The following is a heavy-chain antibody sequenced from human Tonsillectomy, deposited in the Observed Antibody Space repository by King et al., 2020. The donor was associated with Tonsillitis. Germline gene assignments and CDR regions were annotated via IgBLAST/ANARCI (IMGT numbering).Heavy chain of an antibody. CDR1: GFTFSSYA. Sequence: DVQLVESGGGLVQPGGSLRLSCAASGFTFSSYAMSWVRQAPGKGLEWVSAISGSGGSTYYADSVKGRFTIYRDNSKNTLYLQMNSLRAEDTAVYYCAKEPGYSSGWYGWFDPWGLGTLVTVSS. CDR3: AKEPGYSSGWYGWFDP. V-gene: IGHV3-23*04. J-gene: IGHJ5*02. D-gene: IGHD6-19*01. CDR2: ISGSGGST.